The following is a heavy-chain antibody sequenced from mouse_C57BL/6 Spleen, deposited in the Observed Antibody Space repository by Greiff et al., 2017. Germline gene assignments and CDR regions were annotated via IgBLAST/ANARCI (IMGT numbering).Heavy chain of an antibody. CDR2: IYPGDGDT. J-gene: IGHJ2*01. D-gene: IGHD1-1*01. Sequence: VQLQQSGPELVKPGASVKISCKASGYAFSSSWMNWVKQTPGKGLEWIGRIYPGDGDTNYNGKFKGKATLTADKSSSTAYLPLSSLTSEDSAVYFCATPYYDSSYVFDYWGQGTTLTVSS. CDR3: ATPYYDSSYVFDY. V-gene: IGHV1-82*01. CDR1: GYAFSSSW.